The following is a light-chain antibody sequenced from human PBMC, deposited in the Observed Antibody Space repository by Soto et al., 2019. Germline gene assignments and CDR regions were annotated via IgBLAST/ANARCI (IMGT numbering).Light chain of an antibody. CDR3: QKYNSAPFT. CDR1: QSVSSY. V-gene: IGKV3-11*01. Sequence: EIVLTQSPATLSLSPGERATLSCRASQSVSSYLAWYQQKPGQAPRLLIYGASNRATGIPARFSGSGSGTDFTLTISSLEPEDSAVYYCQKYNSAPFTFGPGTKVDIK. J-gene: IGKJ3*01. CDR2: GAS.